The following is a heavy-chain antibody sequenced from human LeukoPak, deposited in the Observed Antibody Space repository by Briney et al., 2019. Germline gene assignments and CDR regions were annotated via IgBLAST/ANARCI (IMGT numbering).Heavy chain of an antibody. V-gene: IGHV3-23*01. CDR2: ISGSDSST. CDR3: ARVSALRSSGWFGVFDF. Sequence: PGGSLRLSCAASGFTFTYFTMTWVRQAPGKGLEWVSGISGSDSSTYSADSVKGRFTISRDDSQNTLYLHMNRLRAEDTAIYYCARVSALRSSGWFGVFDFWGQGTQVTVSS. D-gene: IGHD6-19*01. CDR1: GFTFTYFT. J-gene: IGHJ4*02.